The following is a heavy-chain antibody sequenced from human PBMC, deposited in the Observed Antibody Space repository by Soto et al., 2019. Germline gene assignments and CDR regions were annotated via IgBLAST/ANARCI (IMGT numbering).Heavy chain of an antibody. CDR2: INHSGST. CDR1: GGSFSGYY. Sequence: PSETLSLTCAVYGGSFSGYYWSWIRQPPGKGLEWIGEINHSGSTNYNPSLKSRVTISVDTSKNQFSLKLSSVTAADTAVYYCARGTTGYVYLTAWGQGTLVTVSS. V-gene: IGHV4-34*01. CDR3: ARGTTGYVYLTA. D-gene: IGHD3-9*01. J-gene: IGHJ4*02.